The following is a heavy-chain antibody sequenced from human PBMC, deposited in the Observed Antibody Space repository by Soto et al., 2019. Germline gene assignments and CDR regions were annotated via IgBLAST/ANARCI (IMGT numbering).Heavy chain of an antibody. CDR2: ISQSGFT. CDR3: ARGLFSSGWYSYFDP. J-gene: IGHJ5*02. V-gene: IGHV4-34*01. Sequence: QVQLQQRGAGLLRPSETLSLTCAVSTESLRGYYWTWIRQSPGKGLEWIGEISQSGFTNYNPSLESRVTLSVDTSKSEFSLHLPSMTAADTALYYCARGLFSSGWYSYFDPWGQGTPVTVSS. CDR1: TESLRGYY. D-gene: IGHD6-19*01.